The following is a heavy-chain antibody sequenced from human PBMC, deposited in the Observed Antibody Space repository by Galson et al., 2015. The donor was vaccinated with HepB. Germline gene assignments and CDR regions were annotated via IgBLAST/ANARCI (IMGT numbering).Heavy chain of an antibody. CDR1: GFNFKKYW. CDR3: TRGLEDGNDFFRGWLSRTDFFDP. V-gene: IGHV3-7*01. J-gene: IGHJ5*02. Sequence: SLRLSCAASGFNFKKYWMHWVRQAPGMGLEWVAKIREDGSETYYLDSVKGRFTISRDNVKNSLALHMNSLRGEDTAVYFCTRGLEDGNDFFRGWLSRTDFFDPWGQGTLLIVSS. D-gene: IGHD5-12*01. CDR2: IREDGSET.